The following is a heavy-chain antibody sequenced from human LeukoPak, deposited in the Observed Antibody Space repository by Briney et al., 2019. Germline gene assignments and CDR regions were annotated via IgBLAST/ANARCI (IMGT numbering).Heavy chain of an antibody. Sequence: SVKVSCKASGGTFSSYAISWVRQAPGQGLEWMGGIIPIFGTANYAQKFQGRVTITADESTSTAYMELSSLRSEDTAVYYCARLGVSSSWYDNWFDPWGQGTLVTVSS. CDR3: ARLGVSSSWYDNWFDP. J-gene: IGHJ5*02. CDR1: GGTFSSYA. CDR2: IIPIFGTA. V-gene: IGHV1-69*13. D-gene: IGHD6-13*01.